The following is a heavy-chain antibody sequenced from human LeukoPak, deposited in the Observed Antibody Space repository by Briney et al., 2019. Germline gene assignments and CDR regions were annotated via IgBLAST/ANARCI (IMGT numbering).Heavy chain of an antibody. CDR1: GFTFSSYS. CDR2: ISSSSSTI. J-gene: IGHJ4*02. V-gene: IGHV3-48*01. CDR3: ARGFRPEDY. D-gene: IGHD2-2*01. Sequence: GGSPRLSCAASGFTFSSYSMNWVRQAPGKGLEWVSYISSSSSTIYYADSVKGRFTISRDNAKNSLYLQMNSLRAEDTAVYYCARGFRPEDYWGQGTLVTVSS.